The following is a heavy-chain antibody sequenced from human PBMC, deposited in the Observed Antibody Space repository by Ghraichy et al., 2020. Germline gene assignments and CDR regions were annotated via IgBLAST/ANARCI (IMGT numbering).Heavy chain of an antibody. CDR3: AKDPGHPTQKVATREENDY. D-gene: IGHD5-12*01. CDR1: GFTFSSYA. V-gene: IGHV3-23*01. Sequence: GESLRLSCAASGFTFSSYAMSWVRQAPGKGLEWVSAISGSGGSTYYADSVKGRFTISRDNSKNTLYLQMNSLRAEDTAVYYCAKDPGHPTQKVATREENDYWGQGTLVTVSS. J-gene: IGHJ4*02. CDR2: ISGSGGST.